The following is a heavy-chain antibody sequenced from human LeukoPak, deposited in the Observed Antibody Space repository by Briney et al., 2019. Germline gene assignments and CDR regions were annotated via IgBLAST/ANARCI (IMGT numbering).Heavy chain of an antibody. V-gene: IGHV3-48*03. CDR1: GFTFSSYE. D-gene: IGHD6-13*01. CDR3: ARRAAAGLGDAFDI. CDR2: ISSSSSYI. Sequence: HPGGSLRLSCAASGFTFSSYEMNWVRQAPGKGLEWVSYISSSSSYIYYADSVKGRVTISRDNAKNSLFLQMNSLRAEDTAVYYCARRAAAGLGDAFDIWGQGTMVTVSS. J-gene: IGHJ3*02.